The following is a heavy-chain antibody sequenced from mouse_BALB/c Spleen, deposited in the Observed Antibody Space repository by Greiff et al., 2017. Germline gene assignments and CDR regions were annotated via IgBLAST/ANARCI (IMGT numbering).Heavy chain of an antibody. CDR3: ARGECDDYDVAWFAY. CDR1: GFTFSSYA. D-gene: IGHD2-4*01. Sequence: EVKVVESGGGLVKPGGSLKLSCAASGFTFSSYAMSWVRQTPEKRLEWVASISSGGSTYYPDSVKGRFTISRDNARNILYLQMGSLRSEDTAMYYCARGECDDYDVAWFAYWGQGTLVTVSA. CDR2: ISSGGST. V-gene: IGHV5-6-5*01. J-gene: IGHJ3*01.